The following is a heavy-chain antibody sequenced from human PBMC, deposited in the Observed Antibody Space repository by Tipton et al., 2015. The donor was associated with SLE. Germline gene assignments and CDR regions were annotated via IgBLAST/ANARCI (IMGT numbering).Heavy chain of an antibody. D-gene: IGHD5-24*01. CDR2: INHSGST. CDR1: GGSFSGYY. J-gene: IGHJ4*02. CDR3: ARGMATKPLGY. V-gene: IGHV4-34*01. Sequence: TLSLTCAVYGGSFSGYYWSWIRQPPGKGLEWIGEINHSGSTNYNPSLKSRVTTSVDTSKNQFSLKLSSVTAADTAVYYCARGMATKPLGYWGQGTLVTVSS.